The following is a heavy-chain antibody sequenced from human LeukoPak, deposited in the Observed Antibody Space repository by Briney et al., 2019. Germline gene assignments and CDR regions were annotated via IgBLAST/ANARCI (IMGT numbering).Heavy chain of an antibody. CDR3: ARGEDSSSSNYYYYYTDV. CDR1: GGSISSGGYY. Sequence: PSETLSLTCTVSGGSISSGGYYWSWIRQPPGKGLEWIGYIYHSGSTYYNPSLKSRVTISVDRSKNQFSLKLSSVTAADTAVYYCARGEDSSSSNYYYYYTDVWGKGTTVTVSS. D-gene: IGHD6-6*01. J-gene: IGHJ6*03. V-gene: IGHV4-30-2*01. CDR2: IYHSGST.